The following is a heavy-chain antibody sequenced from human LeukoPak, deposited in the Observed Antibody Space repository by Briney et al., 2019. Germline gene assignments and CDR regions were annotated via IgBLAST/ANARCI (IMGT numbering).Heavy chain of an antibody. V-gene: IGHV1-2*02. CDR3: AREKAVGATAGAFDI. CDR1: GYTFTGYY. D-gene: IGHD1-26*01. CDR2: INPNIGGT. Sequence: ASVKVSCKASGYTFTGYYMHWVRQAPGQGLEWMGWINPNIGGTNYAQKFQGRVTMTRDTSISTAYMELSRLRSDDTAVYYCAREKAVGATAGAFDIWGQGTMVTVSS. J-gene: IGHJ3*02.